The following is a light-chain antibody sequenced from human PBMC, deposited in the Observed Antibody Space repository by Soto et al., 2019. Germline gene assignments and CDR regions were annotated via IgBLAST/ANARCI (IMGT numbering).Light chain of an antibody. Sequence: QLVLTQSPSASASLGTSVKLTCTLSSGHSTYAIAWHQQQPEKGPRYLMKVNSDGSHSKGDGIPDRFSGSSSGAERYLTISRLQSEDEADYYCQSWGSDTDSLVFGGGTQLTVL. J-gene: IGLJ3*02. V-gene: IGLV4-69*01. CDR3: QSWGSDTDSLV. CDR2: VNSDGSH. CDR1: SGHSTYA.